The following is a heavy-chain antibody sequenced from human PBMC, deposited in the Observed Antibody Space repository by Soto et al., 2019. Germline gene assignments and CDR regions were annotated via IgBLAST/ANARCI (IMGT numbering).Heavy chain of an antibody. D-gene: IGHD3-22*01. CDR1: GFMFSAYT. CDR3: VTPYYYNH. CDR2: ITSDSDHI. J-gene: IGHJ5*02. V-gene: IGHV3-21*01. Sequence: GGSLRLSCAASGFMFSAYTMNWVRQAPGKGLEWLSSITSDSDHIDYADSVRGRFTVSRDNARKSLYLQMDSLGAEDTGAYYCVTPYYYNHWGPGTLVTVSS.